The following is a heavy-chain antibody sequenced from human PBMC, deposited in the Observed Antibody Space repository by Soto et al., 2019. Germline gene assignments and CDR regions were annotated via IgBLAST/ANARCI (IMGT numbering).Heavy chain of an antibody. D-gene: IGHD5-18*01. J-gene: IGHJ4*02. Sequence: GASVKVSCKASGDTFSSYAISWVRQAPGQGLEWMGGIIPIFGTANYAQKFQGRVTITADESTSTAYMELSSLRSEDTAVYYCARETRRIQLWSYYFDYWGQGTLVTVSS. V-gene: IGHV1-69*13. CDR2: IIPIFGTA. CDR1: GDTFSSYA. CDR3: ARETRRIQLWSYYFDY.